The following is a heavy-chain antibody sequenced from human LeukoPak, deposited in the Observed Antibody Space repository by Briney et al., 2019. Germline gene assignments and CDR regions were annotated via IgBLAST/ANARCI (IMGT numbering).Heavy chain of an antibody. D-gene: IGHD1-7*01. CDR2: ISGYNGKT. CDR1: GYTFNTYG. V-gene: IGHV1-18*01. CDR3: ARDEEDNWNYNWFDP. J-gene: IGHJ5*02. Sequence: ASVKVSCKASGYTFNTYGITWVRQAPGQGLEWMGWISGYNGKTKYAQKLQDRVTMTTDTSTTTAYMELRSLTSDDTAVYYCARDEEDNWNYNWFDPWGQGTLVTVSS.